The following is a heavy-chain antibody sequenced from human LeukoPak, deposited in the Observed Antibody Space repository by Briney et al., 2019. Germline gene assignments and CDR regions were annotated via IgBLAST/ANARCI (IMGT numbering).Heavy chain of an antibody. CDR1: GFTFSSCW. CDR2: IKQDGSEK. CDR3: ARYVGMDV. Sequence: GGSLRLSCAASGFTFSSCWMSWVRQAPGKGLEWVANIKQDGSEKYYVDSVKGRSTISRDNAKNSLYLQMNSLRDEDTAVYYCARYVGMDVWGQGTTVTVS. V-gene: IGHV3-7*04. J-gene: IGHJ6*02. D-gene: IGHD3-16*01.